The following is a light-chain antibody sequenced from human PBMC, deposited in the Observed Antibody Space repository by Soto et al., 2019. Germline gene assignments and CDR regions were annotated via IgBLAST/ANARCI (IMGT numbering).Light chain of an antibody. CDR1: SSDVGGYNY. CDR3: SSYAGSNNYVV. Sequence: QSALTQPPSASGSPGRSVTISCTGTSSDVGGYNYVSWYQQHPGKAPKLMIYDVSKRPSGVPDRFSGSKSGNTASLTVSGLQAEDEADYSCSSYAGSNNYVVFGGGTKVTVL. J-gene: IGLJ2*01. CDR2: DVS. V-gene: IGLV2-8*01.